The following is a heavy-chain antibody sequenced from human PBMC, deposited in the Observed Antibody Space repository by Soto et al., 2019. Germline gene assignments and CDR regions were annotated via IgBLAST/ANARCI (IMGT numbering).Heavy chain of an antibody. V-gene: IGHV3-23*04. CDR2: ISGNKMTT. Sequence: QLVESGGGLAQPGGSLRLSCVASGFSFSEYGMSWVRQTPQKTLEWVASISGNKMTTFYPDSVKGRFFISRDNSDNTLHLQMNSLRDDDTAIYYCAKRRLNTITSLSDWWGQGVQVTVSS. CDR3: AKRRLNTITSLSDW. D-gene: IGHD3-16*02. CDR1: GFSFSEYG. J-gene: IGHJ1*01.